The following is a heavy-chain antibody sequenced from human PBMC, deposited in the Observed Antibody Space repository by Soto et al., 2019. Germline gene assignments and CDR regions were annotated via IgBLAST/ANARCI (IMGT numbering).Heavy chain of an antibody. D-gene: IGHD4-17*01. CDR1: GGTFSSYA. J-gene: IGHJ6*02. Sequence: SVKVSCKASGGTFSSYAISWVRQAPGQGLEWMGGIIPIFGTANYAQKFQGRVTITADESTSTAYMELSSLRSEDTAVYYCASWGHGDYLYYSGMNAWGQGKTVTLSS. CDR2: IIPIFGTA. CDR3: ASWGHGDYLYYSGMNA. V-gene: IGHV1-69*13.